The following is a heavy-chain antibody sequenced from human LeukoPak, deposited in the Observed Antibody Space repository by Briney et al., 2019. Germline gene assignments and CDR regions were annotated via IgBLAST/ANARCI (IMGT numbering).Heavy chain of an antibody. J-gene: IGHJ3*02. D-gene: IGHD3-10*01. V-gene: IGHV3-7*05. CDR1: GFSFSRNW. Sequence: GGSLRLSCVASGFSFSRNWMSWVRQAPGKGLEWVANIKDDGGDKHYVDSVKGRFTVSRDNGNNVMYLQLANVGAEDTGIYYCARGGISVRAVIDAFDIWGQGTRVTVSS. CDR3: ARGGISVRAVIDAFDI. CDR2: IKDDGGDK.